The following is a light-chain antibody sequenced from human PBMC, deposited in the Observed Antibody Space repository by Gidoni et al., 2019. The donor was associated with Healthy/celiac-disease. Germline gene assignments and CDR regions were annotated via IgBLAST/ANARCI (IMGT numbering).Light chain of an antibody. CDR2: DAS. CDR3: QQYDNLPPMYT. J-gene: IGKJ2*01. V-gene: IGKV1-33*01. CDR1: QDISNY. Sequence: NLMNQSPSSLSASVGDRVTITRPASQDISNYLSWYQHKSGKAPKILIYDASNLETGVPSRFSGRLSGTDFTFTISSLKPEDIATYYCQQYDNLPPMYTFXXXTKLEIK.